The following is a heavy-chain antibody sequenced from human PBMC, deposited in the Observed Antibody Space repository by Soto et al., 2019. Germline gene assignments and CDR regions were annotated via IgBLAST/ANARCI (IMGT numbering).Heavy chain of an antibody. Sequence: GESLKITCKGSGYSFTTYWIGWVRQMPGKGLEWMGIIYSCVFDTRNSPSFQGQVTISADTSISTAYLQWTSLKASDTAMYYCARSRRGAYSSGWYSPSGYYNYGIDVWGQGTKVTVSS. CDR1: GYSFTTYW. V-gene: IGHV5-51*01. CDR3: ARSRRGAYSSGWYSPSGYYNYGIDV. D-gene: IGHD6-19*01. J-gene: IGHJ6*02. CDR2: IYSCVFDT.